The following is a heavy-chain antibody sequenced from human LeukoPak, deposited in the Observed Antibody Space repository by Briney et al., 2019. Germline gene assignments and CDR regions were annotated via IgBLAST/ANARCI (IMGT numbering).Heavy chain of an antibody. CDR2: IYSGGST. V-gene: IGHV3-53*01. J-gene: IGHJ4*02. CDR1: GFTVSSNY. D-gene: IGHD1-26*01. Sequence: GGSLRLSCAASGFTVSSNYMSWVRQAPGKGLEWVSVIYSGGSTYYADSVKGRFTISRDNSKNTLYLQMNSLRAEDTAVYYCARPVISSGSYFLWGQGTLVTVSS. CDR3: ARPVISSGSYFL.